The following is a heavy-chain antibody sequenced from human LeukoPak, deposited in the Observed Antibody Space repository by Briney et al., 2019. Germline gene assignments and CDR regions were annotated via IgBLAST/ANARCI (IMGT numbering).Heavy chain of an antibody. CDR2: ISWDGGST. V-gene: IGHV3-43*01. Sequence: GGSLRLSRAASGFTFDDYTMHWVRQAPGKGLEWVSLISWDGGSTYYADSVKGRFTISRDNSKNSLYLQMNSLRTEDTALYYCVKDGRGGIAVADQYYYYYMDVWGKGTTVTISS. CDR1: GFTFDDYT. CDR3: VKDGRGGIAVADQYYYYYMDV. D-gene: IGHD6-19*01. J-gene: IGHJ6*03.